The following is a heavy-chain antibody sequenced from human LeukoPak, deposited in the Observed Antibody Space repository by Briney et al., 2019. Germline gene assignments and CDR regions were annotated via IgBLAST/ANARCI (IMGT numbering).Heavy chain of an antibody. CDR3: AKDSIVGAKGGGG. CDR1: GFIFTDYW. J-gene: IGHJ4*02. V-gene: IGHV3-7*03. D-gene: IGHD1-26*01. CDR2: IKYDGIDK. Sequence: GGSLRLSCAASGFIFTDYWMNWVRQAPGKGLEWVAMIKYDGIDKKYLDSVKGRFTISRDNAKNSLYLEMNSLRAEDTAVYYCAKDSIVGAKGGGGGGQGTLVTVSS.